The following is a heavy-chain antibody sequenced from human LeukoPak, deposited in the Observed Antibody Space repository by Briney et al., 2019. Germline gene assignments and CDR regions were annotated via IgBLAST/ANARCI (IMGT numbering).Heavy chain of an antibody. Sequence: PGGSLRLSCAASGFTVSSNYMTWVRQAPGKGLEWVSVIYSGGSTYYADSVKGRFTISRDNSKNTLYLQMNSLRAEDTAVYYCARDFLVLPSYYYYALDVWGQGTTVTVSS. CDR3: ARDFLVLPSYYYYALDV. V-gene: IGHV3-53*01. D-gene: IGHD3-3*01. CDR1: GFTVSSNY. J-gene: IGHJ6*02. CDR2: IYSGGST.